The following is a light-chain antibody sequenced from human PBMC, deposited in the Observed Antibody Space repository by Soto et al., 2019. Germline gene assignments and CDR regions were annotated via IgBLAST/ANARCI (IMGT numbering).Light chain of an antibody. Sequence: TLSGSPWERAXLSCRAGQSITRNLACYQQSPGQGPRLLIYGASTRATGIPAMCSGIGSGTEVTLTINSLQSEDFAVYYCQQYNNWPMWTFGQATKVDIK. CDR2: GAS. V-gene: IGKV3-15*01. CDR3: QQYNNWPMWT. J-gene: IGKJ1*01. CDR1: QSITRN.